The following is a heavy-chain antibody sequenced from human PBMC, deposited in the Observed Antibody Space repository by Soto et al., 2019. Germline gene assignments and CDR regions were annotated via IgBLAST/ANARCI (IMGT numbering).Heavy chain of an antibody. J-gene: IGHJ4*02. CDR3: ARKAWTRLDY. Sequence: QLRLQESGPGLVKPSETLSLTCSISGGSITASVWWTWVRLTPEKRLQWIGEVFHTGSVNYNPSLQSRLTISVDKSMGQFSLRLTSVTAADTAVYYCARKAWTRLDYWGQGALVTVSS. V-gene: IGHV4-4*02. CDR1: GGSITASVW. CDR2: VFHTGSV. D-gene: IGHD1-1*01.